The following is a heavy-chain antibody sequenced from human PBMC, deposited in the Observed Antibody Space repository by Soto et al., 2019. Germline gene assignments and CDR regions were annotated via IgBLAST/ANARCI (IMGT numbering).Heavy chain of an antibody. CDR3: ARFGTSPNGNWFDP. CDR2: VYHSWST. D-gene: IGHD3-10*01. CDR1: GGSISSDY. J-gene: IGHJ5*02. Sequence: SETLSLTCTVSGGSISSDYWNWIRQPPGKGLEWIGYVYHSWSTKYNPSLKSRVTISVDTSKNQLSLKLSSVTAADTAVYYCARFGTSPNGNWFDPWGQGTLVTVSA. V-gene: IGHV4-59*01.